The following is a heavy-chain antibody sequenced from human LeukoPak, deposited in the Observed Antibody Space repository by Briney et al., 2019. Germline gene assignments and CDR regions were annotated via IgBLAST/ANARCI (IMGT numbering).Heavy chain of an antibody. J-gene: IGHJ4*02. Sequence: SETLSLTCSVSGGSISNTNYYWGWIRQPPGKGLEWIGSIYYSGSTYYNPSLKSRVTISVDTSKNQFSLKLSSVTAADTAVYYCARRPTIAAADLDYWGQGTLVTVSS. D-gene: IGHD6-13*01. V-gene: IGHV4-39*01. CDR1: GGSISNTNYY. CDR3: ARRPTIAAADLDY. CDR2: IYYSGST.